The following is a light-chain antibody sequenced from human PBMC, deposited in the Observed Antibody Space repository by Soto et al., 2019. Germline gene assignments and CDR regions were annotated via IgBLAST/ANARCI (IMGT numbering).Light chain of an antibody. V-gene: IGKV3D-15*01. CDR2: GAS. CDR3: QQYNNWPHT. J-gene: IGKJ4*01. CDR1: QSVSSN. Sequence: EIVMTQSPTPLSVSPGEGASLSCRASQSVSSNLAWYQQKPGQAPRLLIYGASTRATGIPARFSGSGSGTEFTLTISSLQAEDFAVYYCQQYNNWPHTFGGGTKVEIK.